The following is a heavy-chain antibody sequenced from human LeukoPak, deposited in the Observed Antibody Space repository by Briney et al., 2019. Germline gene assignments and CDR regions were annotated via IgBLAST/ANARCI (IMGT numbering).Heavy chain of an antibody. J-gene: IGHJ4*02. CDR3: ARARGIAVAGIGGYFDY. CDR2: IYYSGNS. CDR1: GGSISSYY. D-gene: IGHD6-19*01. V-gene: IGHV4-59*01. Sequence: PSETLSLTCTVSGGSISSYYWSWIRQPPGKGLEWIGYIYYSGNSNSNPSLKSRVTISVDTSKNQFFLKLNSVTAADTAVYYCARARGIAVAGIGGYFDYWGQGTLVTVSS.